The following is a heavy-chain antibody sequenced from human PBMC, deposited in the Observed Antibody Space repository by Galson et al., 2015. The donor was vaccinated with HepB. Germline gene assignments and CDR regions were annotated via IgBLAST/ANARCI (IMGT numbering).Heavy chain of an antibody. CDR1: GYSISSGYY. CDR3: ASYYGSGSYAFDI. CDR2: IYHSGST. J-gene: IGHJ3*02. V-gene: IGHV4-38-2*02. D-gene: IGHD3-10*01. Sequence: SETLSLTCTVSGYSISSGYYWGWIRQPPGKGLEWIGSIYHSGSTYYNPSLKSRVTISVDTSKNQFSLKLSSVTAADTAVYYCASYYGSGSYAFDIWGQGTMVTVSS.